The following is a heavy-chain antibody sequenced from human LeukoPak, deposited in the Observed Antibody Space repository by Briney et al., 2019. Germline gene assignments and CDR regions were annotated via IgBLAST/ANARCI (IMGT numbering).Heavy chain of an antibody. Sequence: GGSLRLSCAASGFNVSSYSMNWVRQAPGKGLEWVSYISSSSTTIYYADSVKGRFTISRDNAKNSLYLQMNSLRAEDTAVYYCARDKNDSSGYYYGYWGRGTLVTVSS. CDR1: GFNVSSYS. J-gene: IGHJ4*02. V-gene: IGHV3-48*01. D-gene: IGHD3-22*01. CDR2: ISSSSTTI. CDR3: ARDKNDSSGYYYGY.